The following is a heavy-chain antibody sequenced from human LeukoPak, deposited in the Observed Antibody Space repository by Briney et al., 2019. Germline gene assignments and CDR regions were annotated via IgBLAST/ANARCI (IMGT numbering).Heavy chain of an antibody. J-gene: IGHJ6*04. Sequence: SETLSLTCAVYGGSSSGYYWGWIRQPPGKGLEWIGEINHSGSTNHNPPLKSRVTISVDTSKNQFSLKLTSVTASDTAVYYCARHRRLGDLSSYYYGMDVWGKGTTVTVSS. CDR1: GGSSSGYY. D-gene: IGHD3-10*01. CDR2: INHSGST. V-gene: IGHV4-34*01. CDR3: ARHRRLGDLSSYYYGMDV.